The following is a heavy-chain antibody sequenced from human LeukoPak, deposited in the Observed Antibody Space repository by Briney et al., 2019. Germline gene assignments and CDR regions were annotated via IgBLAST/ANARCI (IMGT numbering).Heavy chain of an antibody. CDR2: IRYDGSNK. CDR3: AKDPGIAVAGFDY. CDR1: GFTFSSYG. J-gene: IGHJ4*02. V-gene: IGHV3-30*02. Sequence: GGSLRLSCAASGFTFSSYGMHWVRQAPGKGLEWVAFIRYDGSNKYYADSVKGRFTISRDNSKNTLYLQMNSLRAEATAVYYCAKDPGIAVAGFDYWGQGTLVTVSS. D-gene: IGHD6-19*01.